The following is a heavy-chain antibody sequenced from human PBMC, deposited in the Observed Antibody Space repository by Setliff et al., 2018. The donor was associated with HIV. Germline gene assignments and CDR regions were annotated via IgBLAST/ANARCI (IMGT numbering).Heavy chain of an antibody. CDR1: GDSISRRIYY. Sequence: SETLSLTCTVSGDSISRRIYYWGWIRQPPGKGLEWIGNFYYSGSSHYNPSLKSRVTISVDTSKNQFSLKLNSVTAADTAVYYCARAPTGVTNAFDIWGQGTMVTVS. J-gene: IGHJ3*02. CDR2: FYYSGSS. CDR3: ARAPTGVTNAFDI. D-gene: IGHD2-8*02. V-gene: IGHV4-39*07.